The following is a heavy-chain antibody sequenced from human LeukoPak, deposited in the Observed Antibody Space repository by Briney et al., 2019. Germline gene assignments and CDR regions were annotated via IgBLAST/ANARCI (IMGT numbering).Heavy chain of an antibody. J-gene: IGHJ6*03. CDR2: IYYSGST. CDR1: GGSISSSSYY. V-gene: IGHV4-39*01. Sequence: PSETLSLTCTVSGGSISSSSYYWGWIRQPPGKGLEWIVSIYYSGSTYYNPSLKSRVAISVDTSKNQFSLKLSSVTAADTAVYYCGVVTLYYYYMDVWGKGTTVTVSS. CDR3: GVVTLYYYYMDV. D-gene: IGHD3-3*01.